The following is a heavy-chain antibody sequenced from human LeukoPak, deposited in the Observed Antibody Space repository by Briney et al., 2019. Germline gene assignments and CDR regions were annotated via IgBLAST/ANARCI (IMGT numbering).Heavy chain of an antibody. D-gene: IGHD3-22*01. V-gene: IGHV3-7*03. CDR1: AFIFSGHW. CDR2: IKEDGSER. CDR3: ARGDYFDRAFDV. Sequence: GGSLRLSCEGSAFIFSGHWMNWVRQTPGKGLEWVASIKEDGSERQYVDSVKGRFSISRDNTKGSLFLQLNSLRAEDTAVYYCARGDYFDRAFDVWGQGTTVTVSS. J-gene: IGHJ3*01.